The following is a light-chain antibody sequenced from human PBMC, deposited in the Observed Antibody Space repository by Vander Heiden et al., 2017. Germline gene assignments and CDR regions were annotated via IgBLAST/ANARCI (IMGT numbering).Light chain of an antibody. CDR2: YAS. J-gene: IGKJ4*01. Sequence: DIQMTQSPYSLSASVGDRVTLTCQASQDISNYLNRYQQKPGKAPKLLIYYASNLETGVPSRFSGSGSVTYCTFTIIILQPEDVATYYCQQDDNLPLAFGGGTKVEIK. CDR1: QDISNY. CDR3: QQDDNLPLA. V-gene: IGKV1-33*01.